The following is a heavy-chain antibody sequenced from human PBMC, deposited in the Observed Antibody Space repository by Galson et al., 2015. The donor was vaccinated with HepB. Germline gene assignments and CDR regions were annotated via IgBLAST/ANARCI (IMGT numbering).Heavy chain of an antibody. J-gene: IGHJ6*02. CDR1: GDSVSSNSAA. CDR3: ARAVYNWNDFYYYYGMDV. D-gene: IGHD1-1*01. CDR2: TYYRSKWYN. V-gene: IGHV6-1*01. Sequence: CAISGDSVSSNSAAWNWIRQSPSRGLEWLGRTYYRSKWYNDYAVSVKSRITINPDTSKNQFSLQLNSVTPEDTAVYYCARAVYNWNDFYYYYGMDVWGQGTTVTVSS.